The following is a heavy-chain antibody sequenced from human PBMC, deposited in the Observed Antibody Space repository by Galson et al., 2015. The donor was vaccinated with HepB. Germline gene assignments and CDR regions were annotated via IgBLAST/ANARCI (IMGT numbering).Heavy chain of an antibody. J-gene: IGHJ4*02. CDR2: INPNSGGT. V-gene: IGHV1-2*06. CDR3: ARDRGSDSSSWYVGAGEQTEFDY. CDR1: GYTFTGYY. D-gene: IGHD6-13*01. Sequence: SVKVSCKASGYTFTGYYMHWVRQAPGQGLEWMGRINPNSGGTNYAQKFQGRVTMTRDTSISTAYMELSRLRSDDTAVYYCARDRGSDSSSWYVGAGEQTEFDYWGQGTLVTVSS.